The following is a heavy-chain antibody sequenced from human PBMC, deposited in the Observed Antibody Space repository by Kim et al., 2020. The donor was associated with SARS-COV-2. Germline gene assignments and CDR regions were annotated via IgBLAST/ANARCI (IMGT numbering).Heavy chain of an antibody. Sequence: SETLSLTCAVYGGSFSGYYWSWIRQPPGKGLEWIGEINHSGSTNYNPSLKSRVTISVDTSKNQFSLKLSSVTAADTAVYYCARAPVWYSGYYVWGQGTTVTVSS. CDR3: ARAPVWYSGYYV. J-gene: IGHJ6*02. CDR1: GGSFSGYY. CDR2: INHSGST. V-gene: IGHV4-34*01. D-gene: IGHD5-12*01.